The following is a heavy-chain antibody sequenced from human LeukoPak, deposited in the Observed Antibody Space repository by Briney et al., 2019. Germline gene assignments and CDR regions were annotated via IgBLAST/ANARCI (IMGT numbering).Heavy chain of an antibody. CDR3: ARESSGYSSDY. Sequence: ASVKVSCKASGYTFTNYYMHWVRQAPGQGLEWMGIINPSGGSTSYAQKFQGRVTMTRDMSPTTVYMELSSLKSEDTAVYYCARESSGYSSDYWGQGTLVTVSS. CDR1: GYTFTNYY. J-gene: IGHJ4*02. V-gene: IGHV1-46*01. CDR2: INPSGGST. D-gene: IGHD3-22*01.